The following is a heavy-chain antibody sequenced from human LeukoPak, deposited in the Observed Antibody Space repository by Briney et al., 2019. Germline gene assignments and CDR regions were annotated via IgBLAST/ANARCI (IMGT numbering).Heavy chain of an antibody. CDR2: IYYRGNT. J-gene: IGHJ5*02. V-gene: IGHV4-34*01. CDR3: ARHYMVSDYNHALDA. Sequence: SETLSLTCAVYGGSFSGYYWSWIRQPPGKGLAWIGSIYYRGNTYYNPSLKSRVTISVDTSKSQFSLRLNSATAADTAVYYCARHYMVSDYNHALDAWGQGTVVTVSS. D-gene: IGHD3-10*01. CDR1: GGSFSGYY.